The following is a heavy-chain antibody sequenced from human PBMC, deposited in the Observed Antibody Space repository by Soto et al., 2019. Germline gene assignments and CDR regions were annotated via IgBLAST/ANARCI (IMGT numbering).Heavy chain of an antibody. V-gene: IGHV1-69*13. CDR1: GGTFSSYA. CDR2: IIPIFGTA. J-gene: IGHJ4*02. D-gene: IGHD1-26*01. Sequence: ASVKVSCKASGGTFSSYAISWVRQAPGQGLEWMGGIIPIFGTANYAQKFQGRVTITADESTSTAYMELSSLRSEDTAVYYCARAPINPSGSYYFDYWGQGTLVTVSS. CDR3: ARAPINPSGSYYFDY.